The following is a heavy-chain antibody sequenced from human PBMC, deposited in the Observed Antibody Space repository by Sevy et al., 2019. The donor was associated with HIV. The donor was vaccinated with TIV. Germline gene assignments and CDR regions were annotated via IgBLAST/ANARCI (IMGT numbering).Heavy chain of an antibody. D-gene: IGHD3-16*01. Sequence: GESLKISCAASEFSVTDNYMSWVRQAPGKGLEWVSTIYSGGSTFYADSVKGRFTISRDNSKNTLYLHMNVLRAEETSVYYCARDCYYDASCYYYYYYGFDVWGQGTTVTVSS. CDR3: ARDCYYDASCYYYYYYGFDV. V-gene: IGHV3-66*01. CDR1: EFSVTDNY. CDR2: IYSGGST. J-gene: IGHJ6*02.